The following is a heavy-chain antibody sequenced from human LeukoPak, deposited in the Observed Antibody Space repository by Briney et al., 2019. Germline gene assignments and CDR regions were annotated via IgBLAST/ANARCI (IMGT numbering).Heavy chain of an antibody. CDR1: GYSISSGYY. CDR3: ARHRYCSSTSCYRGYFDY. Sequence: SETLSLTCAVSGYSISSGYYWGWIRQPPGKGLEWIGSIYHSGSTYYNPSLKSRVTISVDTSKNQFSLKLGSVTAADTAVYYCARHRYCSSTSCYRGYFDYWGQGTLVTVSS. CDR2: IYHSGST. V-gene: IGHV4-38-2*01. J-gene: IGHJ4*02. D-gene: IGHD2-2*01.